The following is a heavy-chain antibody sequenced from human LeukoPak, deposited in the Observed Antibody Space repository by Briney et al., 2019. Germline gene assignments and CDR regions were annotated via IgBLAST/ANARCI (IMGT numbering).Heavy chain of an antibody. D-gene: IGHD6-19*01. CDR1: GYIFTSYF. CDR2: ISPFNGNT. J-gene: IGHJ4*02. V-gene: IGHV1-18*04. CDR3: ARVGAWVVLGF. Sequence: ASVKVSCKASGYIFTSYFMHWVRQAPGQGLEWMGWISPFNGNTDYAQKFQGRVALTRDASTSTAYLELSSLRSDDTAVYYCARVGAWVVLGFWGQGTLVTVTS.